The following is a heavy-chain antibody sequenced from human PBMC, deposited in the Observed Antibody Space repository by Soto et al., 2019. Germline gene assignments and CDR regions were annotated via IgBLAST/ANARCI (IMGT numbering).Heavy chain of an antibody. V-gene: IGHV1-69*12. CDR1: GGTFSSYA. CDR3: ASSYCGGDCYYWYYFDY. Sequence: QVQLVQSGAEVKKPGSSVKVSCKASGGTFSSYAISWVRQAPGQGLEWMGGIIPIFGTANYAQKFQGRVTITADESTSTAYMELSSLRSEDTAVYYCASSYCGGDCYYWYYFDYWGQGTLVTVSS. J-gene: IGHJ4*02. D-gene: IGHD2-21*02. CDR2: IIPIFGTA.